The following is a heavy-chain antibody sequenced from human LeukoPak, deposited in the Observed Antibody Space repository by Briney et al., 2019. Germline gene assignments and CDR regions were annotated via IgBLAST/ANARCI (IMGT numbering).Heavy chain of an antibody. Sequence: GGSLRLSCAASGFTFSDYYMSWVRQAPGEGLEWVGRIKSKTDGGTTDYAAPVKGRFTISRDDSKNTLYLQMNSLKTEDTAVYYCTTAVVLPGANWGQGTLVTVSS. CDR2: IKSKTDGGTT. J-gene: IGHJ4*02. CDR1: GFTFSDYY. V-gene: IGHV3-15*01. D-gene: IGHD2-2*01. CDR3: TTAVVLPGAN.